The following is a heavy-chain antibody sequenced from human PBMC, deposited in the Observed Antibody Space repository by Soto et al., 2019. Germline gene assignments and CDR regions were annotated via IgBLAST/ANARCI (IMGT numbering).Heavy chain of an antibody. D-gene: IGHD3-3*01. V-gene: IGHV3-73*01. Sequence: EVQLVESGGGLFQPGGSLKLSCEASGFTFSGSAMHGFRQASERGLEWVGRIRSKANSYATAYAASVKGRFTISRDDSKNTAYLQMNSLKTEDTAVYYCLRFPGVWGKGTTVTVSS. CDR3: LRFPGV. CDR2: IRSKANSYAT. CDR1: GFTFSGSA. J-gene: IGHJ6*04.